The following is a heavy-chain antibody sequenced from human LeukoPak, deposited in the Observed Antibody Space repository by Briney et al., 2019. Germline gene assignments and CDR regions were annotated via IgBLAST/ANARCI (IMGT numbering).Heavy chain of an antibody. CDR3: ARDLSGTFYVYMDV. CDR2: IKQDGSEK. D-gene: IGHD1-26*01. CDR1: GFTSSSYW. J-gene: IGHJ6*03. V-gene: IGHV3-7*01. Sequence: PGGSLRLSCAASGFTSSSYWMTWVRQAPGKGLEWVANIKQDGSEKYYVDSVKGRFTISRDNAENSLYLQMNSLRADDTAVYYCARDLSGTFYVYMDVWGKGTTVTVSS.